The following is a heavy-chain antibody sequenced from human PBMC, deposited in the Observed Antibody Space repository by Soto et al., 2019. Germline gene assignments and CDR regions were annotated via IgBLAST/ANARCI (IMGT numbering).Heavy chain of an antibody. V-gene: IGHV3-23*01. CDR2: ISGSGGST. CDR1: GFTFSSYS. Sequence: GGSLRLSCAASGFTFSSYSMSWVRQAPGKGLEWVSAISGSGGSTYYADSVKGRFTISRDNSKNTLYLQMNSLRAEDTAVYYCAKDPGYIAAAGSNDYWGQGTLVTVSS. D-gene: IGHD6-13*01. CDR3: AKDPGYIAAAGSNDY. J-gene: IGHJ4*02.